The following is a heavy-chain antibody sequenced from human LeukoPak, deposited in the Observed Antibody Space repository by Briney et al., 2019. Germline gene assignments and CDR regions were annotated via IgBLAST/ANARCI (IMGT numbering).Heavy chain of an antibody. CDR3: ARGLPNLPAAMLDQDDY. D-gene: IGHD2-2*01. V-gene: IGHV4-34*01. CDR2: INYSGST. J-gene: IGHJ4*02. CDR1: GGSFSGYY. Sequence: SETLSLTCAVYGGSFSGYYWSWIRQPPGKGLEWIGEINYSGSTNYNPPLKSRVTISVETSKNQFSLKLSSVTAADTAVYYCARGLPNLPAAMLDQDDYWGQGTLVTVSS.